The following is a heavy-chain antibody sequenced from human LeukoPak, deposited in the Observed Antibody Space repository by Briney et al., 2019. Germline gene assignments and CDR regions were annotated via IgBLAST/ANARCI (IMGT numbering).Heavy chain of an antibody. CDR1: GGSISSYY. V-gene: IGHV4-59*01. CDR2: TYYSGST. D-gene: IGHD6-13*01. J-gene: IGHJ4*02. Sequence: SETLSLTCTVSGGSISSYYCSWTRQPPGKGLEWIGYTYYSGSTNYNPSLKSRVTISVDTSKNQFSLKLSSVTAADTAVYYCATSMPGYSSSWHFDYWGQGTLVTVSS. CDR3: ATSMPGYSSSWHFDY.